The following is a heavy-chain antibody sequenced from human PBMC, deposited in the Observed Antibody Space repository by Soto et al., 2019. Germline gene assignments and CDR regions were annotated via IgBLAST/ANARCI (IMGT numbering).Heavy chain of an antibody. CDR1: GFTFSSFA. Sequence: PGGSLRLSCAASGFTFSSFALSWVRQAPGKGLEWVSAISGSGDGTDYADSVKGRFTISRDDSKNTLYLQMNSLKTEDTAVYYCTTDRDYGDYVDMDYWGQGTRVTVSS. D-gene: IGHD4-17*01. CDR3: TTDRDYGDYVDMDY. CDR2: ISGSGDGT. V-gene: IGHV3-23*01. J-gene: IGHJ4*02.